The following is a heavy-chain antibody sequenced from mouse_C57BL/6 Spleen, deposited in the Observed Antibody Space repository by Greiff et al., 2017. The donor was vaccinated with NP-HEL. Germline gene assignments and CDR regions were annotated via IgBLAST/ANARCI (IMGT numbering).Heavy chain of an antibody. Sequence: VQLQESGPGLVAPSQSLSITCTVSGFSLTSYGVDWVRQPPGKGLEWLGVIWGGGSTNYNSALMSRLSISKDNSKSQVFLKMNSLQTDDTAMYYGAKQGYGNYKDYYAMDYWGQGTSVTVSS. J-gene: IGHJ4*01. CDR2: IWGGGST. CDR3: AKQGYGNYKDYYAMDY. D-gene: IGHD2-1*01. CDR1: GFSLTSYG. V-gene: IGHV2-9*01.